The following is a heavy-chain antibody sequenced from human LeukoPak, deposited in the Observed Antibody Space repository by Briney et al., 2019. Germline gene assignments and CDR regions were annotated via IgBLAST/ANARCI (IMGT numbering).Heavy chain of an antibody. CDR1: GGSISSYY. Sequence: SETLSLTCTVSGGSISSYYWSWIRQPPGKGLEWIGYIYTSGSTNYNPSLKSRVTISVDTSKNQFSLKLSSVTAADTAVYYCARGDCSSTSCYAGWFDPWGQGTLVTVSS. V-gene: IGHV4-4*09. D-gene: IGHD2-2*01. CDR2: IYTSGST. J-gene: IGHJ5*02. CDR3: ARGDCSSTSCYAGWFDP.